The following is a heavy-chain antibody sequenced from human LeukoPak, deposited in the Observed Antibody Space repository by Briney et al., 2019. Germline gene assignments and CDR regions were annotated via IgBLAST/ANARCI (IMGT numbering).Heavy chain of an antibody. Sequence: SETLSLTCSVSGGSVSSSRHYWGWVRQRPGKGLEWIANMHFGGSTYYNLSLRSRVTISVDTSRNQFSLRLTSVTAADTAIYYCARGNDGSGNWFDPWGQGTLVTVSS. D-gene: IGHD3-10*01. CDR2: MHFGGST. CDR1: GGSVSSSRHY. CDR3: ARGNDGSGNWFDP. V-gene: IGHV4-39*02. J-gene: IGHJ5*02.